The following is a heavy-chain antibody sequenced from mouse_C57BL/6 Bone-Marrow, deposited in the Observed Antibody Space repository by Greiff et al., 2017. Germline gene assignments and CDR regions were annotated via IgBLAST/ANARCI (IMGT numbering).Heavy chain of an antibody. CDR1: GYTFTSYD. CDR3: ARGGTVALDY. V-gene: IGHV1-85*01. Sequence: VQLQQSGPELVQPGASVKLSCKASGYTFTSYDINWVKQRPGQGLEWIGWIYPRDGSTKYNETFKGKATLTVATSYSTAYMELDSLTSEDSAVYFCARGGTVALDYWGKGTTLTGSS. J-gene: IGHJ2*01. CDR2: IYPRDGST. D-gene: IGHD1-1*01.